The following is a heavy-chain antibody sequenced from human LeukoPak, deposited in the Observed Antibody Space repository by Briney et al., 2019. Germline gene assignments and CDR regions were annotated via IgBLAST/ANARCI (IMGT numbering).Heavy chain of an antibody. CDR1: ADSISSFY. J-gene: IGHJ4*02. D-gene: IGHD5-18*01. V-gene: IGHV4-59*08. CDR3: ATLAGYIYGVTSDF. Sequence: PSETLSLTCTVSADSISSFYWSWIRQPPGKGLEWIGYIYYTGNTNYNPSLKSRVTISVDTSRNQFSLKLTSVTAADTAVYYCATLAGYIYGVTSDFWGQGTLVTASS. CDR2: IYYTGNT.